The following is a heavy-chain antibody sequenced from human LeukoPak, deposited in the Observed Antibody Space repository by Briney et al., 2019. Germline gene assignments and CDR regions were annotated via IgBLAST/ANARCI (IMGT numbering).Heavy chain of an antibody. Sequence: GGSLRLSCAGSGFTFSTYGMTWVRQAPGKGLEWVSAISGSGGSIYYADSVKGRFTISRDNSKNTLYLQMNSLRAEDTAVYYWARTHFPLLAGAGRGGVDYWGQGPLVTVSS. CDR2: ISGSGGSI. D-gene: IGHD6-19*01. CDR1: GFTFSTYG. J-gene: IGHJ4*02. CDR3: ARTHFPLLAGAGRGGVDY. V-gene: IGHV3-23*01.